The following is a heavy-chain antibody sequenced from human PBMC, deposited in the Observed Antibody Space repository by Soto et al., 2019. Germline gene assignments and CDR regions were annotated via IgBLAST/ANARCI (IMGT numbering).Heavy chain of an antibody. Sequence: GGSLRLSCAASGFTFSSYAMSWVRQAPGKGLEWVSAISGSGGSTYYADSVKGRFTISRDNSKNTLYLQMNSLRAEDTAVYYCARDQRGYCSNGVCYKTKDYYYFYMDVWGKGTTVTVSS. CDR2: ISGSGGST. CDR1: GFTFSSYA. CDR3: ARDQRGYCSNGVCYKTKDYYYFYMDV. V-gene: IGHV3-23*01. J-gene: IGHJ6*03. D-gene: IGHD2-8*01.